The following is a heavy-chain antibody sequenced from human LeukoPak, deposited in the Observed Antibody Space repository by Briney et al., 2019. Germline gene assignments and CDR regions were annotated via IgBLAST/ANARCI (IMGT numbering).Heavy chain of an antibody. CDR3: AKDLVVQYYYDSSGYPGSLDY. CDR2: ISGSGGST. J-gene: IGHJ4*02. V-gene: IGHV3-23*01. D-gene: IGHD3-22*01. Sequence: GGSLRLSCAASGFTFSSYAMNWVRQAPGKGLEWVSAISGSGGSTYYADSVKGRFTISRDNSKNTLYLQMNSLRAEDTAVYYCAKDLVVQYYYDSSGYPGSLDYWGQGTLVTVSS. CDR1: GFTFSSYA.